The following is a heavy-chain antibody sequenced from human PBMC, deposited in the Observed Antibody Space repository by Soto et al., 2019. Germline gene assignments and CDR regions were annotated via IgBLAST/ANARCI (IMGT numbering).Heavy chain of an antibody. CDR3: ASGVIAVAAEDAFDI. CDR1: GYSFTSYW. Sequence: PGESLKISCKGSGYSFTSYWIGWVRQMPGKGLEWMGIIYPGDSDTRYSPSFQGQVTISADKSISTAYLQWSSLKASDTAMYYCASGVIAVAAEDAFDIWGQGTMVTVSS. J-gene: IGHJ3*02. D-gene: IGHD6-19*01. CDR2: IYPGDSDT. V-gene: IGHV5-51*01.